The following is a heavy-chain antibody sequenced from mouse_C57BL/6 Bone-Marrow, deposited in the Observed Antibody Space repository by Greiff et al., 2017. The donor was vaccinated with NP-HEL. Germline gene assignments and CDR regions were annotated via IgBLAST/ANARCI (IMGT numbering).Heavy chain of an antibody. D-gene: IGHD1-1*01. CDR2: IYPGSGST. J-gene: IGHJ2*01. V-gene: IGHV1-55*01. Sequence: VQLQQPGAELVKPGASVKMSCKASGYTFTSYWITWVKQRPGQGLEWIGDIYPGSGSTNYNEKFKSKATLTVDTSSSTAYMQLSSLTSEDSAVYYCARRGLFITTVVSRYYFDYWGQGTTLTVSS. CDR3: ARRGLFITTVVSRYYFDY. CDR1: GYTFTSYW.